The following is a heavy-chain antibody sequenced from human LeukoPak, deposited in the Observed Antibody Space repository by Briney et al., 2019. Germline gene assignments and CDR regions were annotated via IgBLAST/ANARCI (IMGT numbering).Heavy chain of an antibody. Sequence: GGSLRLSCAASGFTFSSYAMSWVRQAPGKGLEWVSTFSGSGGSTHYADSVKGRFTISRDNSKNTLYLQMNSLRAEDTAVYYCARSLRVRGVPDYMDVWGKGTTVTISS. CDR1: GFTFSSYA. D-gene: IGHD3-10*01. CDR3: ARSLRVRGVPDYMDV. J-gene: IGHJ6*03. V-gene: IGHV3-23*01. CDR2: FSGSGGST.